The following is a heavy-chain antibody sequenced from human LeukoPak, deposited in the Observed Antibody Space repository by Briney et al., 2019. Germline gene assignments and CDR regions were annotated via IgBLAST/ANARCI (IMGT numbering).Heavy chain of an antibody. CDR2: IYYSGST. CDR1: GFTFSSYW. J-gene: IGHJ6*04. CDR3: ASWPNCSGGSCYYYYGMDV. V-gene: IGHV4-59*01. D-gene: IGHD2-15*01. Sequence: PGGSLRLSCAASGFTFSSYWMHWIRQPPGKGLEWIGYIYYSGSTNYNPSLKSRVTISVDTSKNQFSLKLSSVTAADTAVYYCASWPNCSGGSCYYYYGMDVWGKGTTVTVSS.